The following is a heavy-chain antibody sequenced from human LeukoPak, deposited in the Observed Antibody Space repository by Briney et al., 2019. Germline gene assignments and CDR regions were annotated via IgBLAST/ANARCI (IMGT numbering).Heavy chain of an antibody. CDR2: IYSGGST. J-gene: IGHJ6*02. Sequence: GGSLRLSCAASGFTVSSNYMSWVRQPPGKGLEWGSVIYSGGSTYYADSVKGRFTISRDNSKNTLYLQMNSLRAEDTAVYYCVRDPAVGKYYYYYCMAVWSQASTVTVSS. CDR1: GFTVSSNY. CDR3: VRDPAVGKYYYYYCMAV. V-gene: IGHV3-66*02. D-gene: IGHD4-23*01.